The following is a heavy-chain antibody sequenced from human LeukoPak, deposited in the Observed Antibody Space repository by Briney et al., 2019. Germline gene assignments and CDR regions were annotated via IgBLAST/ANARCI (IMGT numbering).Heavy chain of an antibody. Sequence: ASVKVSCKASGGTFSSYAISWVRQAPGQGLEWMGGIIPIFGTANYAQKFQGRVTITTDESTSTAYMELSSLRSEDTAVYYCARDGCSSTSCYTAEYFQHWGQGTLVTVSS. CDR1: GGTFSSYA. V-gene: IGHV1-69*05. D-gene: IGHD2-2*02. CDR2: IIPIFGTA. CDR3: ARDGCSSTSCYTAEYFQH. J-gene: IGHJ1*01.